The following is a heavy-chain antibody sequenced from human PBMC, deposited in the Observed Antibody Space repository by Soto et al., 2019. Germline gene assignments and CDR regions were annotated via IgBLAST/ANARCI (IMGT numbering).Heavy chain of an antibody. CDR1: GGSISSSSYY. D-gene: IGHD5-12*01. V-gene: IGHV4-39*01. CDR3: ARRHVVATLPLGYPSVPDY. J-gene: IGHJ4*02. CDR2: IYYSGST. Sequence: PSETLSLTCTVSGGSISSSSYYWGWIRQPPGKGLEWIGSIYYSGSTYYNPSLKSRVTISVDTSKNQFSLKLSSVTAADTAVYYCARRHVVATLPLGYPSVPDYWGQGTLVTVSS.